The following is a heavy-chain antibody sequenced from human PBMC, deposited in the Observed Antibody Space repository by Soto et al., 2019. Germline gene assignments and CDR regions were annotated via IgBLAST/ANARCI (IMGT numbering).Heavy chain of an antibody. Sequence: GVSLRLSCAASGYSFGTYGIHWVRQAPGQGLEWVAFISHDGRSKYYADPTTGRFTISRDNSKSYLQLNSLRPEDTAVYYCAKDLSTIVPAHYTMDVCGQGTTLNVSS. J-gene: IGHJ6*01. CDR3: AKDLSTIVPAHYTMDV. CDR2: ISHDGRSK. CDR1: GYSFGTYG. V-gene: IGHV3-30*18. D-gene: IGHD2-2*01.